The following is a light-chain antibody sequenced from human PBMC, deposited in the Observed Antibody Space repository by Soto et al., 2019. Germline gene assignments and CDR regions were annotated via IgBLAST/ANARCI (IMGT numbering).Light chain of an antibody. CDR2: KAS. J-gene: IGKJ2*01. CDR1: QSISSW. Sequence: DIQMTQSPSTLSASVGDRVTITCRASQSISSWLAWYQQKPGKAPKLLIYKASSLESGVPSRFSGSGSGTEFDLRISSLQPDDFATYSCQQYNSYYTFGQGNNLQIK. V-gene: IGKV1-5*03. CDR3: QQYNSYYT.